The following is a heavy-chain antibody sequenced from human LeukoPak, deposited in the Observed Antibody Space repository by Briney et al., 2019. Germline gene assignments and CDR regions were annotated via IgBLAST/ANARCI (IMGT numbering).Heavy chain of an antibody. CDR1: GFTFSSYE. D-gene: IGHD2-2*01. Sequence: TGGSLRLSCAASGFTFSSYEMNWVRQAPGKGLEWVSYISSSGSTIYYADSVKGRFTISRDNAKNSLYLQMNSLRAEDTAVYYCAGRGRYCSSTSCFDYWGQGTLVTVSS. CDR3: AGRGRYCSSTSCFDY. CDR2: ISSSGSTI. J-gene: IGHJ4*02. V-gene: IGHV3-48*03.